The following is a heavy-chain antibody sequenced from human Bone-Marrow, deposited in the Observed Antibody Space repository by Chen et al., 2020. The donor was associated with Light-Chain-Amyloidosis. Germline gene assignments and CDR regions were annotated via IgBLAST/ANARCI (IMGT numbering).Heavy chain of an antibody. V-gene: IGHV4-30-4*01. CDR1: GGSIRSGFDY. CDR3: ARELGVDSRDAFHI. CDR2: VSYSGNT. Sequence: QVQLQESGPGLVKPSQTLSLTCAVSGGSIRSGFDYWSWIRQPPGKGLEWIGYVSYSGNTLYNPSLNSRVTISLDPSENEFSLELSSVTAADTAVYYCARELGVDSRDAFHIWGQGTVVTVSS. J-gene: IGHJ3*02. D-gene: IGHD4-4*01.